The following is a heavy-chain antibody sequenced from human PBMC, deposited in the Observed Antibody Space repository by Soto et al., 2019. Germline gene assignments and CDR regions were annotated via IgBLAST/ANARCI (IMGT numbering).Heavy chain of an antibody. J-gene: IGHJ4*02. CDR3: ARYFRGSGRYFFDY. CDR1: GFTFISSF. D-gene: IGHD6-19*01. CDR2: MNQDGGGT. V-gene: IGHV3-7*03. Sequence: GGSLRLSCVASGFTFISSFMGWVRQAPGKGLEWVANMNQDGGGTYYVDSVEGRFTISRDNAKDSLYLQMNSLRGEDTAVYYCARYFRGSGRYFFDYWGQGTLVTVSS.